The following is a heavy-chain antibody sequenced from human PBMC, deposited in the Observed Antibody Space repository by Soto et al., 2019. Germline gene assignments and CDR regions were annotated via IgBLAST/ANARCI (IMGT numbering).Heavy chain of an antibody. V-gene: IGHV4-59*08. CDR1: GGSISSYY. CDR3: ARRYGSCFDF. J-gene: IGHJ4*02. D-gene: IGHD5-18*01. Sequence: QVQLQESGPGLVKPSETLSLTCTVSGGSISSYYWSWIRQPPGKGLEWIGYIYYSGSTNYNPSLKSRVTISVYMSKNQVSLELSSVTAADTAVYYCARRYGSCFDFWGQGTLGTVSS. CDR2: IYYSGST.